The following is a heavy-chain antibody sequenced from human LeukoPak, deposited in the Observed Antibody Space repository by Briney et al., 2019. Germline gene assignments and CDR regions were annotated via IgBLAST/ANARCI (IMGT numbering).Heavy chain of an antibody. Sequence: GGSLRLSCAASGFSFGSYGMHWVRQAPGKGLEWVAFTRFDGSRQYYPDSMKGRFTISRDNSKNTLYLQMNSLRPEDTAVYYCAKGTEQWLTDYWGQGTLVIVSS. CDR2: TRFDGSRQ. J-gene: IGHJ4*02. CDR3: AKGTEQWLTDY. V-gene: IGHV3-30*02. D-gene: IGHD6-19*01. CDR1: GFSFGSYG.